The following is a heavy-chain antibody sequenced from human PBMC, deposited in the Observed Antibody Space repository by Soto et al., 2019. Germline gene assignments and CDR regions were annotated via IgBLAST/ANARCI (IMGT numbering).Heavy chain of an antibody. V-gene: IGHV4-59*08. J-gene: IGHJ5*02. Sequence: SETLSLTCTVSGGSISSYYWSWIRQPPGKGLEWIGYIYYSGSTNYNPSLKSRVTISVDTSKNQFSLKLSSVTAADTAVYYWARHRMAAADNWFDPWGQGTLVTVSS. D-gene: IGHD6-13*01. CDR2: IYYSGST. CDR1: GGSISSYY. CDR3: ARHRMAAADNWFDP.